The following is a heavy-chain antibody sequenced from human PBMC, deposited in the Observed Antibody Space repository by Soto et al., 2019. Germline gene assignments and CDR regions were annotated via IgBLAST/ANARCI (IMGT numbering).Heavy chain of an antibody. CDR3: AHSWFGEFLGLNWFDP. Sequence: SGPTLVKPTQTLTLTCTFSGFSLSTSGVGVGWIRQPPGKALEWLALIYWDDDKRYSPSLKGRLTITKDTSKNQVVLTMTNMDPVDTATYYCAHSWFGEFLGLNWFDPWGQGTLVTVSS. J-gene: IGHJ5*02. CDR2: IYWDDDK. D-gene: IGHD3-10*01. V-gene: IGHV2-5*02. CDR1: GFSLSTSGVG.